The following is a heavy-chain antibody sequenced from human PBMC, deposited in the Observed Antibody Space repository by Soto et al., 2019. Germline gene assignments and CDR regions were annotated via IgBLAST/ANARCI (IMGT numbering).Heavy chain of an antibody. Sequence: QVQLVQSGAEVKKPGASVKVSCKAIGYSFTSHYMHWVRQAPGQGLEWMGTIYTGGVNIAYAQKFTARAPMTKDTSTSTVYIDFNTLTSSDTALYYSATDQTFPDLVFSFHPCAHGPLFTFSS. D-gene: IGHD3-16*01. J-gene: IGHJ5*02. CDR3: ATDQTFPDLVFSFHP. CDR1: GYSFTSHY. V-gene: IGHV1-46*03. CDR2: IYTGGVNI.